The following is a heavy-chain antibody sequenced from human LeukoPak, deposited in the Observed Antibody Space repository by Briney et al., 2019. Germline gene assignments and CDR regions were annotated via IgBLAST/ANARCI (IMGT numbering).Heavy chain of an antibody. D-gene: IGHD1-7*01. CDR3: AKDERNWNYNLASQTYD. CDR1: GFTFSSYW. CDR2: IKQDGSEK. Sequence: GGSLRLSCAASGFTFSSYWMNWVRQAPGKGLEWVAKIKQDGSEKFYVDSVKGRFTISRDNAKNSLYLQMNSLRAEDTAVYYCAKDERNWNYNLASQTYDWGQGTLVTVSS. J-gene: IGHJ4*02. V-gene: IGHV3-7*03.